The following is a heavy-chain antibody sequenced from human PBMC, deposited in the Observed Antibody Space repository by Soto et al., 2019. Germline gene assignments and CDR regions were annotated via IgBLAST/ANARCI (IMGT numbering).Heavy chain of an antibody. CDR2: IVVGSGNT. CDR3: ASSTFFPDSRGYHFKNLDS. Sequence: SVKVSCKASGFTFTSSAVQWVRQARGQRLEWIGWIVVGSGNTNYAQKFQERVTITRDMSTSTAYMELSSLRSEDTAMYYCASSTFFPDSRGYHFKNLDSWGQGTLVTVSS. D-gene: IGHD3-22*01. CDR1: GFTFTSSA. V-gene: IGHV1-58*01. J-gene: IGHJ5*01.